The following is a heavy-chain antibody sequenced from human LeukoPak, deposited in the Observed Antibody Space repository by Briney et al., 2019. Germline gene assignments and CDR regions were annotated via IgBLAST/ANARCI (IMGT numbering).Heavy chain of an antibody. CDR2: INDSGST. CDR3: ARAYYYYMDV. V-gene: IGHV4-34*01. CDR1: GGSFSDYY. Sequence: SETLSLTCAVYGGSFSDYYRSWIRQPPGKGLEWIGEINDSGSTYYNPSLRSRVTMSIDTSKNQFSLKLTSVTAADTAVYYCARAYYYYMDVWGNGTTVTVSS. J-gene: IGHJ6*03.